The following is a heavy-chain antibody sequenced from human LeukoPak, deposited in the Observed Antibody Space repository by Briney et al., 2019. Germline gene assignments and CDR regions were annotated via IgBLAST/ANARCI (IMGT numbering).Heavy chain of an antibody. J-gene: IGHJ6*03. CDR1: GGSISSYY. CDR2: IYYSGST. V-gene: IGHV4-59*01. D-gene: IGHD2-15*01. CDR3: ARGPYCSSGSCYSSHYYYYMDV. Sequence: SETLSLTCTVSGGSISSYYWSWIRQPPGKGLEWIGYIYYSGSTNYNPSLKSRVTISVDTSKNQFSLKLSSVTAADTAVYYCARGPYCSSGSCYSSHYYYYMDVWGKGTTVTVSS.